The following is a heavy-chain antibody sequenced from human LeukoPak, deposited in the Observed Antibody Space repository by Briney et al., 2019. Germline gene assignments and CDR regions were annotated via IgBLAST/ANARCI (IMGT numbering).Heavy chain of an antibody. CDR3: ARSWGPSRYYDYVWGSYRYSFDY. V-gene: IGHV3-64*01. D-gene: IGHD3-16*02. J-gene: IGHJ4*02. CDR2: ISSNGGST. Sequence: GGSLRLSCAASGFTFSSYAMHWVRQAPGKGLEYVSAISSNGGSTYYANSVKGRFTISRDNSKNTLYLQMGSLRAEDMAVYYCARSWGPSRYYDYVWGSYRYSFDYWGQGTLVTVSS. CDR1: GFTFSSYA.